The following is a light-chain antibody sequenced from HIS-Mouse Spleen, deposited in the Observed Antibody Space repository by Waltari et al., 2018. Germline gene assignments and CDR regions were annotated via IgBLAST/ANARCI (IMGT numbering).Light chain of an antibody. Sequence: QSALTQPASVSGSPGQSITISCTGTSSDVGRYNLASWYQHNPGKAPKLMIYEGSKRPSGVSNRFSGSKSGNTASLTISGLQAEDEADYYCCSYAGSSTWVFGGGTKLTVL. J-gene: IGLJ3*02. CDR2: EGS. CDR1: SSDVGRYNL. CDR3: CSYAGSSTWV. V-gene: IGLV2-23*01.